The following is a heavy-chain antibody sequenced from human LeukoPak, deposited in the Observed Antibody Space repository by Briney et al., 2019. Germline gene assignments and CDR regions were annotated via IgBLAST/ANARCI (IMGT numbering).Heavy chain of an antibody. V-gene: IGHV1-2*02. CDR3: ARVPSGYSSSWYSFFDP. CDR2: INPNSGGT. Sequence: ASVKVSCKASGYTFTGYYMHWVRRAPGQGLEWMGWINPNSGGTNYAQKFQGKVTMTRDTSISTAYMELSRLRSDDTAVYYCARVPSGYSSSWYSFFDPWGQGTLVTVSS. D-gene: IGHD6-13*01. J-gene: IGHJ5*02. CDR1: GYTFTGYY.